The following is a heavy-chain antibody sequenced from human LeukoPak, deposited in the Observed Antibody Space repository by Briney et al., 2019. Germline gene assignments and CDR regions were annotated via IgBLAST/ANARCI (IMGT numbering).Heavy chain of an antibody. Sequence: GGSLRLSCAASGFTFSSYGMSWVRQAPGKGLEWVSAISGSGGSTYYADSVKGRFTISRDNSKNSLYLQMDSLRAEDTAVYYCAKTYCTGGSCYGYFDYWGQGTLVTVSS. D-gene: IGHD2-15*01. J-gene: IGHJ4*02. CDR2: ISGSGGST. V-gene: IGHV3-23*01. CDR1: GFTFSSYG. CDR3: AKTYCTGGSCYGYFDY.